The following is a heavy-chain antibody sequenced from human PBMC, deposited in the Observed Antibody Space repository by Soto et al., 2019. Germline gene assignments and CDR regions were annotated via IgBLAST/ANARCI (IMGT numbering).Heavy chain of an antibody. J-gene: IGHJ4*02. CDR3: ARNVSVTPLGY. V-gene: IGHV3-66*01. D-gene: IGHD2-21*02. Sequence: EVQLVESGGDLVQPGGSLRLSCAASGVTVSNNFMSWVRQAPGKGLEWVSIIYSGGGTQYADSVKGRFTISRDNYKNTVYLQMNSLIVYDTAVYYCARNVSVTPLGYWCQGTLVTVSS. CDR2: IYSGGGT. CDR1: GVTVSNNF.